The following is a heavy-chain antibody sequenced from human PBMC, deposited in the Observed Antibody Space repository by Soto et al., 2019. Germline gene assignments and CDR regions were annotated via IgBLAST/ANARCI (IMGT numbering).Heavy chain of an antibody. CDR2: IYYSGST. V-gene: IGHV4-59*08. J-gene: IGHJ6*03. CDR3: ARHSSSIIVRGVPPSYYYFYCMDV. D-gene: IGHD3-10*01. CDR1: GGSISSYY. Sequence: SETLSLTCTVSGGSISSYYWSWIRQPPGKGLEWIGYIYYSGSTNYNPSLKSRVTISVDTSKNQFSLKLSSVTAADTAVYYCARHSSSIIVRGVPPSYYYFYCMDVWGKGTTVTVSS.